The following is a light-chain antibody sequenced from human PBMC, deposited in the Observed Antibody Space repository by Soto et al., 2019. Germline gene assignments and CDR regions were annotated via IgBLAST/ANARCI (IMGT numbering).Light chain of an antibody. CDR1: QSISTY. CDR2: GAS. V-gene: IGKV1-5*01. Sequence: DIQMTQSPSPLSASVGDRVTITCRASQSISTYLNWYQQKPGKAPKLLIYGASSLQSGVPSRFSGSGSGTEFTLTISSLQPDDFATYYCQQYNSYQGTFGQGTKVDIK. J-gene: IGKJ1*01. CDR3: QQYNSYQGT.